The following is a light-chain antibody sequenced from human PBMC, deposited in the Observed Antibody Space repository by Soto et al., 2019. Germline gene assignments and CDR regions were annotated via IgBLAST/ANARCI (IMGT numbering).Light chain of an antibody. Sequence: EIVMTQSPATLSVSPGERAIFSCRASQSVDSKLAWYQQKLGQAPRLLIYEASTRATGIPARFSGSGSGTEFTLTISSLQSEDFAIYYCQQYYVWNTFGGGTKV. V-gene: IGKV3D-15*01. CDR3: QQYYVWNT. CDR1: QSVDSK. J-gene: IGKJ4*01. CDR2: EAS.